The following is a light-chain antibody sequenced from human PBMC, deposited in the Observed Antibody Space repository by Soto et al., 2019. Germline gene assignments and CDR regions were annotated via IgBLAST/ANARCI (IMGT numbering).Light chain of an antibody. CDR2: EVS. Sequence: QSALTQPASVSGSPGQSITISCTGTSSDVGGYNYVSWYQQHPGKAPKLMIYEVSNRPSGVSNRFSGSKSGNTASLTISGLQAEAEADYSCSSYTSSSPYVFGTGTKLTVL. CDR3: SSYTSSSPYV. CDR1: SSDVGGYNY. J-gene: IGLJ1*01. V-gene: IGLV2-14*01.